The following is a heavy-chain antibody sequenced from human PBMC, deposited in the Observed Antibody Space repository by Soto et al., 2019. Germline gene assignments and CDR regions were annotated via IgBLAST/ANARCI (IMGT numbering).Heavy chain of an antibody. V-gene: IGHV4-39*01. Sequence: QLQLQESGPGLVKPSETLSLTCPVSGGSISSSSYYWGWIRQPPGKGLEWIGSIYYSGSTYYNPSLKSRVTISVDTSKNQFSLKLSSVTAADTAVYYCACYDYPQVWFDPWGQGTLVTVSS. D-gene: IGHD3-22*01. CDR3: ACYDYPQVWFDP. CDR2: IYYSGST. CDR1: GGSISSSSYY. J-gene: IGHJ5*02.